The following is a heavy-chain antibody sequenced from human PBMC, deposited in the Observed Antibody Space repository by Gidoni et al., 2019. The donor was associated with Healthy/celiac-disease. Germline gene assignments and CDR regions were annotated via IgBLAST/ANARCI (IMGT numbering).Heavy chain of an antibody. J-gene: IGHJ4*02. CDR1: GYPFTSYY. CDR3: ARVPIVGATLGDY. Sequence: VQLVQSGAEVKKPGASVRVSCKASGYPFTSYYLHWVRQATGQGLAWMGIINPSGGSTSYAQKFQGRVTMTRDTSTSTVYMELSSLRSEDTAVYYCARVPIVGATLGDYWGQGTLVTVSS. V-gene: IGHV1-46*01. CDR2: INPSGGST. D-gene: IGHD1-26*01.